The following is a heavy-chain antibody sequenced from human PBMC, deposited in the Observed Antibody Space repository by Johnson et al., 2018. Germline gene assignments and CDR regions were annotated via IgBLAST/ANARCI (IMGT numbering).Heavy chain of an antibody. CDR1: GGSFSGYY. CDR3: ARCGRREKYQLLLARYYGMDV. Sequence: QVQLQQWGAGLLKPSETLSLTCAVYGGSFSGYYWSWIRQPPGKGLEWIGEINHSGSTNYNPSLKSRVTISVNTSRNQFSLKLGSVTAGDTAGYYCARCGRREKYQLLLARYYGMDVWGQGTTVTVSS. J-gene: IGHJ6*02. V-gene: IGHV4-34*01. CDR2: INHSGST. D-gene: IGHD2-2*01.